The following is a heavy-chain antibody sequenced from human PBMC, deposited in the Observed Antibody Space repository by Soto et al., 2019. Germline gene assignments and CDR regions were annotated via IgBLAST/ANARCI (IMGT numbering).Heavy chain of an antibody. CDR2: IIPIFETT. D-gene: IGHD2-2*01. Sequence: QVQLVQSGAEVKKPGSSVKVSCKASGGTFSNYAFSWVRQVPGQGLEWMGGIIPIFETTNYAQKFQGRVTITADESTSTTYMELSSLSSEDAAVFFCARDMIPASISYRYYAMDVWGPGTTVTVSS. J-gene: IGHJ6*02. V-gene: IGHV1-69*01. CDR1: GGTFSNYA. CDR3: ARDMIPASISYRYYAMDV.